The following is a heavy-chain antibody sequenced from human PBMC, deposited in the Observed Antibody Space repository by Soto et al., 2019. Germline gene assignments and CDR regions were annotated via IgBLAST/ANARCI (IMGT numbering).Heavy chain of an antibody. J-gene: IGHJ5*02. V-gene: IGHV1-18*01. D-gene: IGHD5-12*01. CDR1: GYTFFTYD. Sequence: ASVKVPCKASGYTFFTYDISWVRQAPGQGLEWMGWISTYSGDTKYAQKFQGRVTMTTDTSTTTAYLELRSLRSDDTAVYYCARHHGPTTSENWFDPWGQGPLVPVSS. CDR2: ISTYSGDT. CDR3: ARHHGPTTSENWFDP.